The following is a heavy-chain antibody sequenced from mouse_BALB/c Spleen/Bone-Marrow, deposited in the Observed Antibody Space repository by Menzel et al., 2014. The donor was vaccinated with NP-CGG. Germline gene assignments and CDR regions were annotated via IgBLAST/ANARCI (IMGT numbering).Heavy chain of an antibody. V-gene: IGHV1-14*01. CDR1: GYTFTRYV. Sequence: VQLQQSGPELVKPGASVKMSCKASGYTFTRYVIHWVRQKPGQGLDWIGYINPYNEGSKYNEKFKGEATLTSDKSSHTAYMELSSLPSDDSAVYYCARERDYGGYFDYWGQGTTLPVPS. J-gene: IGHJ2*01. CDR3: ARERDYGGYFDY. CDR2: INPYNEGS. D-gene: IGHD1-1*01.